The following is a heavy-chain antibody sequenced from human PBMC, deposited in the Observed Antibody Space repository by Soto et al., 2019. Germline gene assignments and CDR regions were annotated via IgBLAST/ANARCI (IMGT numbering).Heavy chain of an antibody. CDR2: ISQDGAIA. V-gene: IGHV3-74*01. CDR1: GFAFGSYW. D-gene: IGHD1-1*01. CDR3: LRDQRHWNEFADQ. J-gene: IGHJ4*02. Sequence: VQLVESGGGLVQPGGSLRLSCAASGFAFGSYWMHWVRQAPGKGLVWVSRISQDGAIATQADSVKGRFTISRDNAKTTLFRQMNSLRADDTGVYYCLRDQRHWNEFADQWGQGTLVTVSS.